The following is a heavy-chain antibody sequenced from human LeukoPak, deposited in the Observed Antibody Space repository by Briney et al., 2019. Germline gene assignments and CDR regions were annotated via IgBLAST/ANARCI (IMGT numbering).Heavy chain of an antibody. J-gene: IGHJ5*02. Sequence: ASVKVSCKASGYTFTSYGISWVRQAPGQGLEWVGWIIAYNGNTNYAQKLQGRVTMTTDTSTSTAYMELRSLRSDDTAVYYCARVLAAAGNNWFDPWGQGTLVTVSS. CDR1: GYTFTSYG. D-gene: IGHD6-13*01. CDR3: ARVLAAAGNNWFDP. V-gene: IGHV1-18*01. CDR2: IIAYNGNT.